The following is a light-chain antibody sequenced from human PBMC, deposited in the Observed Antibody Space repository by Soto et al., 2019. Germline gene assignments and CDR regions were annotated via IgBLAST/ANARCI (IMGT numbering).Light chain of an antibody. CDR2: AVF. Sequence: ELVMTQSPAALSVSPGESATLSCRASHGINRNLAWYQHKPGQAPRLVMYAVFTRAAGIPGRFSGGVSGTEFTLTINGLQSEDFAVYYCHQYNNWPRTFGQGTKVDIK. V-gene: IGKV3-15*01. CDR1: HGINRN. J-gene: IGKJ1*01. CDR3: HQYNNWPRT.